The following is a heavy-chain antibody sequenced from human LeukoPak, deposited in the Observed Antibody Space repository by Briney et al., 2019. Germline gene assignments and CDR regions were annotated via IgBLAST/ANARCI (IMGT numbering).Heavy chain of an antibody. Sequence: GGSLRLSCAASGFTFSSYWMSWVRQAPGKGLEWVANIKQDGSEKYYVDSVKGRFTISRDNAKNSLYLQMNSLRAEDTAVYYCARRLGYCTNGVCYTHYFDYWGQGTLVTVSS. CDR2: IKQDGSEK. D-gene: IGHD2-8*01. V-gene: IGHV3-7*01. CDR1: GFTFSSYW. CDR3: ARRLGYCTNGVCYTHYFDY. J-gene: IGHJ4*02.